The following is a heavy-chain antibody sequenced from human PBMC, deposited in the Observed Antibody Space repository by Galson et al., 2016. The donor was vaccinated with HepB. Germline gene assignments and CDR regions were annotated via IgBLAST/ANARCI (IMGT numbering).Heavy chain of an antibody. J-gene: IGHJ4*02. CDR3: ARTKGKFSRSSGMDY. CDR1: GDSMNGYY. V-gene: IGHV4-59*01. Sequence: ETLSLTCTITGDSMNGYYWNWIRQPPGKGLEWIGNIYYTGTSTDNPSLEGRVTMSVATSNNQSSLNLTSVTTADTAVYYCARTKGKFSRSSGMDYWGQGILVTVSS. CDR2: IYYTGTS. D-gene: IGHD6-6*01.